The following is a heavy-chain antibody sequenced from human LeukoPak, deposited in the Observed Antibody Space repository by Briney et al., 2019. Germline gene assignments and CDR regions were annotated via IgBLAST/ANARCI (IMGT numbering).Heavy chain of an antibody. J-gene: IGHJ6*02. CDR2: IIPILGIA. Sequence: SVKVSCKASGGTFSRYAISWVRQAPGQGLEWMGRIIPILGIANYAQKFQGRVTITADKSTSTAYMELSSLRSEDTAVYYCASDYYGSGTMASGMDVWGQGTTVPVSS. D-gene: IGHD3-10*01. CDR1: GGTFSRYA. V-gene: IGHV1-69*04. CDR3: ASDYYGSGTMASGMDV.